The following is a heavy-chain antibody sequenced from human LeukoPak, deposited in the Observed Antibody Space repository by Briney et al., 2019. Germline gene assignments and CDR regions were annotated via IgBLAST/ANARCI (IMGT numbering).Heavy chain of an antibody. J-gene: IGHJ4*02. CDR2: INHSGYT. V-gene: IGHV4-34*01. CDR1: GGSFSGYY. Sequence: SETLSLTCGVYGGSFSGYYYSWIRQPPGKGLEWIGEINHSGYTNYNPSLKSRVTISVDTSKNHFSLKLGSVTAADTAVYYCARHLSGGNRYFDYWGQGTLVTVSS. D-gene: IGHD3-9*01. CDR3: ARHLSGGNRYFDY.